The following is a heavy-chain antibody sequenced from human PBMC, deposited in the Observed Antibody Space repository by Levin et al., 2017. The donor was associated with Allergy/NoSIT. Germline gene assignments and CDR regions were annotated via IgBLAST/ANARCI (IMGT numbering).Heavy chain of an antibody. J-gene: IGHJ4*02. V-gene: IGHV6-1*01. Sequence: PSQTLSLTCAISGDSVSSRSAAWHWIRQSPSRGLEWLGRTYQRSQWYSDYAASVRGRITIKPDTSKNQFSLQLHSVSPEDTAVYYCAKASEDYSDFFAQWGQGTLVTVSS. CDR2: TYQRSQWYS. D-gene: IGHD3-22*01. CDR1: GDSVSSRSAA. CDR3: AKASEDYSDFFAQ.